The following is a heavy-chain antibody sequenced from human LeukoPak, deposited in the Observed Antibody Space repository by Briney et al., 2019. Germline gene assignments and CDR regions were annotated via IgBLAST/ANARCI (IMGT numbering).Heavy chain of an antibody. D-gene: IGHD2-2*01. J-gene: IGHJ4*02. CDR3: ASGDIVVVPAAMDY. Sequence: PSETLSLTCTVSGGPISSSSYYWGWICQPPGKGLEWIGSIYYSGSTYYNPSLKSLVTISVDTSKNQFSLKLSSVTAADTAVYYCASGDIVVVPAAMDYWGQGTLVTVSS. V-gene: IGHV4-39*01. CDR1: GGPISSSSYY. CDR2: IYYSGST.